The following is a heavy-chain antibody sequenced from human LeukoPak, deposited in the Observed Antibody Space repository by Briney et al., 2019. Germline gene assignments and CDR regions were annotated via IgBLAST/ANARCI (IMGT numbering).Heavy chain of an antibody. Sequence: GASVKVSCKASGYTFTSYDINWVRQATGRGLEWMGWMNPNSGNTGYAQKFQGRVTMTRNTSISTAYMELSSLRSEDTAVYYCARVQSGSYFYYYYYMDVWGKGTTVTVSS. D-gene: IGHD1-26*01. CDR3: ARVQSGSYFYYYYYMDV. J-gene: IGHJ6*03. CDR2: MNPNSGNT. CDR1: GYTFTSYD. V-gene: IGHV1-8*01.